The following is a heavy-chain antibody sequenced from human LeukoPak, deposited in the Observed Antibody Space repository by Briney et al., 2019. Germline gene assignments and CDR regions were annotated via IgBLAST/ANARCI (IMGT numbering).Heavy chain of an antibody. CDR3: TTDLISGSYPNSVDY. CDR2: IKSKTDGGTT. V-gene: IGHV3-15*07. Sequence: GGSLRLSCAASGFTFSNAWMNWVRQAPGKGLEWVGRIKSKTDGGTTDYAAPVKGRFTISRDDSKNTLYLQMNSLKTEDTAVYYCTTDLISGSYPNSVDYWGQGTLVTVSS. D-gene: IGHD1-26*01. CDR1: GFTFSNAW. J-gene: IGHJ4*02.